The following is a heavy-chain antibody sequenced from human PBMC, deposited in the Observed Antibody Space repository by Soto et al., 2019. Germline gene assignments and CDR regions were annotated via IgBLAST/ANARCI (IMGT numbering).Heavy chain of an antibody. CDR2: IYPGDSDT. J-gene: IGHJ6*02. Sequence: HGESLKISCKASGYIFTLYWIGWVRQMPGKGLEWMGIIYPGDSDTRYSQSFQGQVTISADKSISTASLQWSSLKASDTAVYYCARQSPTPGYYYFSYGMDAWGQGTTVTFSS. V-gene: IGHV5-51*01. D-gene: IGHD4-17*01. CDR1: GYIFTLYW. CDR3: ARQSPTPGYYYFSYGMDA.